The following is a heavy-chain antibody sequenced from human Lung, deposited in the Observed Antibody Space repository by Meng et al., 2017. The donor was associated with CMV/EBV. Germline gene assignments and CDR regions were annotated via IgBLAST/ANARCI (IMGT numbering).Heavy chain of an antibody. CDR1: AGPIIRCSYS. J-gene: IGHJ4*02. Sequence: AGPIIRCSYSSTSFRPHPGKCLYSIGYVHYRRSTSCTSSLRKRLPISVDMSKNLFSLKLSSLTAADTAVYYCARLTIFGVEGGLDSWGQGTLVTVSS. D-gene: IGHD3-3*01. CDR3: ARLTIFGVEGGLDS. CDR2: VHYRRST. V-gene: IGHV4-31*02.